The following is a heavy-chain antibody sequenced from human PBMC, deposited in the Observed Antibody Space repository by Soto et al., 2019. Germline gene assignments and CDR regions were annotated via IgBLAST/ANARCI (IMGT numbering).Heavy chain of an antibody. CDR1: GGSIISYY. D-gene: IGHD3-9*01. Sequence: SETLSLTCTVSGGSIISYYWSWILQPPWKGLEWIGYIYYSGSTNYNPSLKSRVTISVDTSKNQFSLKLSSVTAADTAVYYCARATDYDILTGYSDYFDYWGQGTLVTVSS. J-gene: IGHJ4*02. CDR2: IYYSGST. CDR3: ARATDYDILTGYSDYFDY. V-gene: IGHV4-59*08.